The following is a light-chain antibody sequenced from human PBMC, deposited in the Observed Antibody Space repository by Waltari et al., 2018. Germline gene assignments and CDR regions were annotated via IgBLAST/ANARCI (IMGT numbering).Light chain of an antibody. CDR3: QQVHDYPYT. V-gene: IGKV1-9*01. CDR1: QGISSS. CDR2: SAS. Sequence: IQLTNSPFSLSASVGDRVNITCRASQGISSSVAWYQQKPGKAPKLLIYSASSLQSGVPSRFGGSGSGTDFTLTIASLQPEDFATYYCQQVHDYPYTFGQGTRLEI. J-gene: IGKJ2*01.